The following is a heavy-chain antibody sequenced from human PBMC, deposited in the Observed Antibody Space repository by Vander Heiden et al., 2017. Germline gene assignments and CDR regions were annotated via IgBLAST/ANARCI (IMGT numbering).Heavy chain of an antibody. CDR3: ARGPPAWYFDL. CDR1: GGSFSGYY. V-gene: IGHV4-34*01. Sequence: QVQLQQWGAGLLKPAATLSLTCAVYGGSFSGYYWSWIRQPPGKGLEWIGEINHSGSTNYNPSLKSRVTISVDTSKNQFSLKLSSVTAADTAVYYCARGPPAWYFDLWGRGTLVTVSS. J-gene: IGHJ2*01. CDR2: INHSGST.